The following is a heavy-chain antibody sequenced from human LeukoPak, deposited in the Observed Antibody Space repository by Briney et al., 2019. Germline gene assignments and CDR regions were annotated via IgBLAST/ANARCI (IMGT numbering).Heavy chain of an antibody. J-gene: IGHJ4*02. Sequence: GGSLRLSCAASGFTFSSYVMSWVRQAPGKGLEWVSDISGSGGSTYYADSVKGRFTISRDNSKSTLYLQMNSLRAEDTAVYYCAKGLPLYGSGSNSIDYWGQGTLVTVSS. CDR3: AKGLPLYGSGSNSIDY. D-gene: IGHD3-10*01. V-gene: IGHV3-23*01. CDR2: ISGSGGST. CDR1: GFTFSSYV.